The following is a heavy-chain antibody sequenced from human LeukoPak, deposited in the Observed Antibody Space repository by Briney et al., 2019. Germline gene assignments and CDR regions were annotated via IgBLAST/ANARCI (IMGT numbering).Heavy chain of an antibody. Sequence: SVKVSCKASGGTFSSYAISWVRQAPGQGLEWMGRIIPIFGSANYAQKFQGRVTITTDESTSTAYMELSSLRSEDTAVYYCARDGGSGSTYYMDVWGKGTTVTVSS. J-gene: IGHJ6*03. D-gene: IGHD3-10*01. CDR1: GGTFSSYA. V-gene: IGHV1-69*05. CDR3: ARDGGSGSTYYMDV. CDR2: IIPIFGSA.